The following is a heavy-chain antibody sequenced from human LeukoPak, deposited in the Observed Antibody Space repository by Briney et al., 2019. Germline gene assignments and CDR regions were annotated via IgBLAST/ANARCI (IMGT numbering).Heavy chain of an antibody. J-gene: IGHJ4*02. V-gene: IGHV1-8*01. Sequence: ASVRVSCKASGYTFPIYDINWVRQATGQRLELMGWMNPNSGNTGYAQKFQGRVTMTRDTSINTAYMELSGLRSEDTAVYYCARVARWNSGSYYSFDYWGQGTLVTVSS. CDR3: ARVARWNSGSYYSFDY. D-gene: IGHD1-26*01. CDR1: GYTFPIYD. CDR2: MNPNSGNT.